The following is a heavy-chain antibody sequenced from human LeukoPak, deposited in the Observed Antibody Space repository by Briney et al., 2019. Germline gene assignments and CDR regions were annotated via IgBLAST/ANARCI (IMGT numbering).Heavy chain of an antibody. CDR1: GGSIDGYY. J-gene: IGHJ4*02. Sequence: SETLSLTCTVSGGSIDGYYWSWIRQSAGKGLEWIGYIYYTGSAFYNPSLKSRVIISLDKSKNQLSLNLRSVTAADTAVYYCARVPRGIFLVADNWGQGTLVTVSS. CDR2: IYYTGSA. CDR3: ARVPRGIFLVADN. V-gene: IGHV4-59*01. D-gene: IGHD3-3*01.